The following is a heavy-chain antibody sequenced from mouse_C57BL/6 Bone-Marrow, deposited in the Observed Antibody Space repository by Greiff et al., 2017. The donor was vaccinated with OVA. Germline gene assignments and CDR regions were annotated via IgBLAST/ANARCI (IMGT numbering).Heavy chain of an antibody. J-gene: IGHJ3*01. CDR3: ARTPGFAY. CDR1: GFTFSDYG. V-gene: IGHV5-17*01. CDR2: ISRGSSTI. Sequence: EVKLVESGGGLVKPGGSLKLSCAASGFTFSDYGMHWVRQAPEKGLEWVAYISRGSSTIYYADTVKGRFTISRDNAKNTLFLQMTSLRSEDTAMYYCARTPGFAYWGQGTLVTVSA.